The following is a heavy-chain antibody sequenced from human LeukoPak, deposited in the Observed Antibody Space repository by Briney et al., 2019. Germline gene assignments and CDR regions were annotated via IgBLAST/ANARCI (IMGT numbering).Heavy chain of an antibody. D-gene: IGHD3-3*01. CDR1: GFTFSSYA. CDR2: ISGSGGST. Sequence: TGGSLRLSCAASGFTFSSYAMSWVRQAPGKGLEWVSAISGSGGSTYYADSVKGRFTISRDNSKNTLYLQMNSLRAEDTAVYYCARDYFWSGYYKRRYYYYGMDVWGQGTTVTVSS. J-gene: IGHJ6*02. V-gene: IGHV3-23*01. CDR3: ARDYFWSGYYKRRYYYYGMDV.